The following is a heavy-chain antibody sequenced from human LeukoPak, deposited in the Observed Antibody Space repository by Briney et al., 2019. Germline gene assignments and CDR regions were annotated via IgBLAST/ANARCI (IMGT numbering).Heavy chain of an antibody. Sequence: ASVKVXCKASGYTFTSYGISWVRQAPGQGLEWMGWISAYNGNTNYAQKLQGRVTMTTDTSTSTAYMELRSLRSDDTAVYYCARDLNSGSYPLPDYWGQGTLVTVSS. CDR1: GYTFTSYG. CDR3: ARDLNSGSYPLPDY. D-gene: IGHD1-26*01. CDR2: ISAYNGNT. J-gene: IGHJ4*02. V-gene: IGHV1-18*01.